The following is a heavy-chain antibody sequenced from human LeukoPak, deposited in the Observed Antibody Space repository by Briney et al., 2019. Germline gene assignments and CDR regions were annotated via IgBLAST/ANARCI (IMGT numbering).Heavy chain of an antibody. Sequence: GGSLRLSCAASGFTFSSYDMHWVRQATGKGLEWVSAIGTAGDTYYPGSVKGRFTISRENAKNSLYLQMNSLRAGDTAMYYCARGSYCSSTSCYGSNWFDPWGQGTLVTVSS. J-gene: IGHJ5*02. CDR1: GFTFSSYD. CDR2: IGTAGDT. D-gene: IGHD2-2*01. V-gene: IGHV3-13*01. CDR3: ARGSYCSSTSCYGSNWFDP.